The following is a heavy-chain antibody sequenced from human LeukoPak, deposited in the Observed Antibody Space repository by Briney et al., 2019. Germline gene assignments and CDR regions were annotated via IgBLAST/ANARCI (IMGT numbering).Heavy chain of an antibody. D-gene: IGHD2-15*01. J-gene: IGHJ5*02. CDR3: AKTQGYYDA. CDR2: IWGDDDKT. CDR1: GFTFSNYA. Sequence: GGPLRLSCVASGFTFSNYAMTWVRQAQGKGLELVAGIWGDDDKTVYGDAVKGRFTISRDNSKNTLYLQMNSLRADDTAVYYCAKTQGYYDAWGQGALVTVSS. V-gene: IGHV3-23*01.